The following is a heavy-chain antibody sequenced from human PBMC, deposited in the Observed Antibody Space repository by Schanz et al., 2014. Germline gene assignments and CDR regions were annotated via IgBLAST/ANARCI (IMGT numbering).Heavy chain of an antibody. V-gene: IGHV3-9*01. CDR2: ISWNSGNI. CDR3: ARENLNWEAFDI. Sequence: VQLVESGGGLVKPGGSLRLSCAASGFTFDDHAMHWVRPVPGKGLEWVSGISWNSGNIAYADSVKGRFTISRDNAKNSLYLEMTSPRGEDTAVYYCARENLNWEAFDIWGQGTVVTVSS. D-gene: IGHD7-27*01. CDR1: GFTFDDHA. J-gene: IGHJ3*02.